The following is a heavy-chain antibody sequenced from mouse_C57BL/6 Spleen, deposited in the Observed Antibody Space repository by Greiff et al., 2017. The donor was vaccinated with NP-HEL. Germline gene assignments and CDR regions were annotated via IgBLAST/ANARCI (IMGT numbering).Heavy chain of an antibody. J-gene: IGHJ1*03. CDR3: ARSRTVGVYFDV. D-gene: IGHD1-1*01. CDR2: INPSNGGT. CDR1: GYTFTSYW. V-gene: IGHV1-53*01. Sequence: QVQLQQPGTELVKPGASVKLSCKASGYTFTSYWMHWVKQRPGQGLEWIGNINPSNGGTNYNEKFKSKATLTVDKSSSTAYMQLSSLTSEDSAFYYVARSRTVGVYFDVWGTGTTVTVSS.